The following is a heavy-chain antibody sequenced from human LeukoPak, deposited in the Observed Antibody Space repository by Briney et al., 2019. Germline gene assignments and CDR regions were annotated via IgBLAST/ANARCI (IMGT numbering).Heavy chain of an antibody. J-gene: IGHJ3*02. D-gene: IGHD3-10*01. Sequence: SETLSLTCIVSGYSISSGYYWGWIRQPPGKGLEWIGSIFHSGSTYYNPSLKSRVTISVDTSKNQFSLKLSSVTAADTAVYYCACDSDQIPTGEGYAFDIWGQGTMVTVSS. CDR1: GYSISSGYY. CDR2: IFHSGST. V-gene: IGHV4-38-2*02. CDR3: ACDSDQIPTGEGYAFDI.